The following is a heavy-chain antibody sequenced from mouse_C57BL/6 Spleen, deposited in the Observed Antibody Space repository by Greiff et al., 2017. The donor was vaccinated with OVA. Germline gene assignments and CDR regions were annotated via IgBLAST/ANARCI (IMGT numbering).Heavy chain of an antibody. CDR1: GYTFTDYY. V-gene: IGHV1-19*01. CDR2: INPYNGGT. CDR3: ARSYYYGSSEAMDY. J-gene: IGHJ4*01. Sequence: EVQLQQSGPVLVKPGASVKMSCKASGYTFTDYYMNWVKQSHGKSLEWIGVINPYNGGTSYNQKFKGKATLTVDKSSSTAYMELNSLTSEDSAVYYRARSYYYGSSEAMDYWGQGTSVTVSS. D-gene: IGHD1-1*01.